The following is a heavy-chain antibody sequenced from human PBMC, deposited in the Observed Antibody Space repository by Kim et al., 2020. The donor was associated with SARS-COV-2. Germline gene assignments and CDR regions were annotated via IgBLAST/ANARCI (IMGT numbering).Heavy chain of an antibody. V-gene: IGHV4-39*01. CDR3: ASRQWLVRGGNDY. Sequence: SETLSLTCTVSGGSISSSSYYWGWIRQPPGKGLEWIGSIYYSGSTYYNPSLKSRVTISVDTSKNQFSLKLSSVTAADTAVYYCASRQWLVRGGNDYWGQGTLVTVSS. CDR2: IYYSGST. J-gene: IGHJ4*02. CDR1: GGSISSSSYY. D-gene: IGHD6-19*01.